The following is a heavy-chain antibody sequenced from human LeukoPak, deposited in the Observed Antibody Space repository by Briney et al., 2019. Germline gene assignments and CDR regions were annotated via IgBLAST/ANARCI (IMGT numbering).Heavy chain of an antibody. V-gene: IGHV1-2*02. Sequence: GASVKVSCKASGYTFTGYYMHWVRQAPGQGLEWMGWINPNSGGTNYAQKFQGRVTMTRDTSISTAYMELSRLRSDDTAVYYCARDPLSRYYDDSSGYYRYFQHWGQGTLVTVSS. CDR3: ARDPLSRYYDDSSGYYRYFQH. J-gene: IGHJ1*01. CDR2: INPNSGGT. D-gene: IGHD3-22*01. CDR1: GYTFTGYY.